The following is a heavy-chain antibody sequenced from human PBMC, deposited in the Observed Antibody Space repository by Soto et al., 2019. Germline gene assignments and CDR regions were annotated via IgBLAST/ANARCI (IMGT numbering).Heavy chain of an antibody. J-gene: IGHJ4*02. V-gene: IGHV1-46*01. CDR2: INHSDGST. Sequence: QVQLEQSGAEVKKPGASVKVSCKASLYTFTTYYMHWVRQAPGQGLEWMGVINHSDGSTTYAQNFQGRLTMTRDTSTSTVFMELSSLRSEDTAVFYCARDLYGDYFFDYWGQGTLVTVSS. CDR3: ARDLYGDYFFDY. D-gene: IGHD4-17*01. CDR1: LYTFTTYY.